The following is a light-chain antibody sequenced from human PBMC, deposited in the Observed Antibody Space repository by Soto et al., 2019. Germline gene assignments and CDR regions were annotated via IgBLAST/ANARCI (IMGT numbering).Light chain of an antibody. Sequence: QSALTQPPSVSGAPGQRVTISCTGNSSNIGAGYDVQWYQQLPGAAPRLLIFGNTNRPSGVPDRFSGSRSGTSASLAISGLQAEDEADYYCQSYDISLSVSVVFGGGTKLTVL. CDR2: GNT. CDR1: SSNIGAGYD. J-gene: IGLJ2*01. CDR3: QSYDISLSVSVV. V-gene: IGLV1-40*01.